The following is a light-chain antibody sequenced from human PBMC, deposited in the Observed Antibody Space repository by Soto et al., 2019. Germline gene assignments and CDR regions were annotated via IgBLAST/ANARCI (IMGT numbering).Light chain of an antibody. CDR2: AAS. CDR1: RDISTY. V-gene: IGKV1-9*01. CDR3: QQLNHYPST. Sequence: IQLTQSPSSLSASVGDRVTITCRASRDISTYLAWYQQKPGKAPMLLISAASTLQSGVPSRFSGSGSGTDFTLTISSLQPEDFATYYCQQLNHYPSTFGGGTKVDIK. J-gene: IGKJ4*01.